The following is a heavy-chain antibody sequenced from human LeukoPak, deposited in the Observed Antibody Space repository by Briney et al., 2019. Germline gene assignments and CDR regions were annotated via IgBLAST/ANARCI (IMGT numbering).Heavy chain of an antibody. CDR3: ARDADWNGQSCDY. CDR2: IYSDAGSI. CDR1: GFTLNRYW. V-gene: IGHV3-74*01. J-gene: IGHJ4*02. D-gene: IGHD1-1*01. Sequence: PGESMTLSCAASGFTLNRYWMHWVRPAPGKLMEWVSRIYSDAGSISYTDFVKGRFTISRDNAKNTLYLQMNNLRAEDTAVYYCARDADWNGQSCDYWGQGTLVTVSS.